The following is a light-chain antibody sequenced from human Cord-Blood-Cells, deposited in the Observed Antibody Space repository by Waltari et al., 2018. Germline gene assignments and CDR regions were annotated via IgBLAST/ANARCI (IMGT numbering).Light chain of an antibody. CDR2: AAS. V-gene: IGKV1-39*01. CDR3: QQSYSTPRT. CDR1: QSISSY. J-gene: IGKJ2*01. Sequence: DIQITHSPSSLSASVGDRVTITCRASQSISSYLNWYQQKPGKAPKLLIYAASSLQSGVPSRFSGSGSGTEFTLTISSLQPEDFATYYCQQSYSTPRTFGQGTKLEIK.